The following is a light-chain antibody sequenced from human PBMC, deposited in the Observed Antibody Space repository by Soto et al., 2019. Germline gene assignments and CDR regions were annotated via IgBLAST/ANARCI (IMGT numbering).Light chain of an antibody. J-gene: IGKJ4*01. CDR1: KRFIHSH. CDR2: GAS. V-gene: IGKV3-20*01. CDR3: QQYGNSALT. Sequence: AFTQSRDALHLTPGESSTLSCRASKRFIHSHLAWYQQKPGQAPRFLIYGASSRATGIPYRFSGSESGTDFTLTISRLQPEDFAVYYCQQYGNSALTFGGGTKVDIK.